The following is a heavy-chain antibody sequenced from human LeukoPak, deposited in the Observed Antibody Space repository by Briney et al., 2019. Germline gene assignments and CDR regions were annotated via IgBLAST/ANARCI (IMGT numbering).Heavy chain of an antibody. Sequence: PGGSLRLSCAASGFTFDDYAMHWVRQAPGKGLEWVSGISWNSGSIGYADSVKGRFTISRDNAKNSLYLQMNSLRAEDTAVYYCARDYGSGSYTFDYWGQGTLVTVSS. CDR2: ISWNSGSI. CDR3: ARDYGSGSYTFDY. J-gene: IGHJ4*02. D-gene: IGHD3-10*01. CDR1: GFTFDDYA. V-gene: IGHV3-9*01.